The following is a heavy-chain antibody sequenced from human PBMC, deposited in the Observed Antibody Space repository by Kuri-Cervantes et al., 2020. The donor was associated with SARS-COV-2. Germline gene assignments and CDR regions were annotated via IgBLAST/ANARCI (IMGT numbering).Heavy chain of an antibody. V-gene: IGHV3-66*01. CDR2: IYSGGST. J-gene: IGHJ4*02. CDR1: GFTVSSNY. D-gene: IGHD3-3*01. Sequence: GGPLRLSCAASGFTVSSNYMSWVRQAPGKGLEWVSVIYSGGSTYYADSVKGRFTISRDNAKNSLYLQMNSLRAEDTAVYYCASLDFWSGYYPDYWGQGTLVTVSS. CDR3: ASLDFWSGYYPDY.